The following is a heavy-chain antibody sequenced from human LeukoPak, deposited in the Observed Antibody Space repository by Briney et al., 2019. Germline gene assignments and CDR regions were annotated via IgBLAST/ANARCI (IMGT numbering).Heavy chain of an antibody. Sequence: GGSLRLSCAASGFTFSSDAMSWVRQAPGKGLEWVSSISSSSSYIYYADSVKGRFTISRGNAKNSLYLQMNSLRAEDTAVYYCARVMEWELLQRDYWGQGTLVTVSS. D-gene: IGHD1-26*01. CDR3: ARVMEWELLQRDY. CDR2: ISSSSSYI. J-gene: IGHJ4*02. V-gene: IGHV3-21*04. CDR1: GFTFSSDA.